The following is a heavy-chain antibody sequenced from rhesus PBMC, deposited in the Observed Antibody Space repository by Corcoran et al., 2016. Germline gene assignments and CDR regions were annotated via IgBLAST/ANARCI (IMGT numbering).Heavy chain of an antibody. Sequence: QVQLQESGPGLVKPSETLPLTCAVSGASLYGNYWTWIRQSPGKGLEWIGYISGNSETTSYNPSLGGRVTISKDTSQNQFSLMLTSVTAADTAVYYCARDAISLDVWGRGVLVTVSS. CDR3: ARDAISLDV. CDR1: GASLYGNY. CDR2: ISGNSETT. J-gene: IGHJ5-2*02. V-gene: IGHV4-147*01.